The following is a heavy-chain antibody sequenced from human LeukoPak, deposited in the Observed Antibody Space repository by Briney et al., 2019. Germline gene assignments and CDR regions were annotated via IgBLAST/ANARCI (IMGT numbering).Heavy chain of an antibody. CDR3: ARDRGRYDSSGYYYEGYFDY. J-gene: IGHJ4*02. CDR1: GITFSSYS. V-gene: IGHV3-21*01. CDR2: ISSRSSYI. Sequence: GGSLRLSRAASGITFSSYSMNWVRQAPGKGLEWVSCISSRSSYIYYADSVKGRFTISRDNAKNSLYLQMNSLRAEDTAVYYCARDRGRYDSSGYYYEGYFDYWGQGTLVTVSS. D-gene: IGHD3-22*01.